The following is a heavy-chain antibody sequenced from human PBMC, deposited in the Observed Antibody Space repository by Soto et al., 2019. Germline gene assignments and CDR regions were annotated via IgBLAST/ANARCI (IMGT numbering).Heavy chain of an antibody. CDR1: GFTFSSYG. D-gene: IGHD6-19*01. Sequence: QVQLVESGGGVVQPGRSLRLSCAASGFTFSSYGRHWVRQAPGKGLEWVAVIWYDGSNKYYADSVKGRFTISRDNSKNTLYLQMNSLRAEDTAVYYCASTVAVAGNALDYWGQGTLVTVSS. V-gene: IGHV3-33*01. J-gene: IGHJ4*02. CDR2: IWYDGSNK. CDR3: ASTVAVAGNALDY.